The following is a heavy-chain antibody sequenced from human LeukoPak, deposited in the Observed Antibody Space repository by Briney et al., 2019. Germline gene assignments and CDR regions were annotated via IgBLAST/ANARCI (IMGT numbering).Heavy chain of an antibody. V-gene: IGHV3-30*04. D-gene: IGHD3-3*01. J-gene: IGHJ4*02. CDR1: VFTFSSSA. Sequence: GGALRLSCAASVFTFSSSAMHWVCPAPGGGVEWGAVTLYDGRNKYYTDSVRGRVTISRDNSKNTLYLQMNSLRAEDTAVYYCARGAFYYDFWSGYYDYWGQGTLVTVSS. CDR3: ARGAFYYDFWSGYYDY. CDR2: TLYDGRNK.